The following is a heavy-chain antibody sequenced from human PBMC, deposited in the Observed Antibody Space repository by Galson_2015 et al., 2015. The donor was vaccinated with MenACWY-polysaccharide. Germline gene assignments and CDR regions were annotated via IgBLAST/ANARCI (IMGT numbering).Heavy chain of an antibody. CDR1: GYKFTSYD. CDR3: ARIIARKYTFADS. J-gene: IGHJ4*02. D-gene: IGHD2-21*01. CDR2: MNPNSGNT. Sequence: SVKVSCKASGYKFTSYDINWVRQATGQGLEWMGWMNPNSGNTGYAQKFQGRVTMTSSSAMTTAYMEQSSLRSEDTAVYYCARIIARKYTFADSWGQGTLVTVSS. V-gene: IGHV1-8*01.